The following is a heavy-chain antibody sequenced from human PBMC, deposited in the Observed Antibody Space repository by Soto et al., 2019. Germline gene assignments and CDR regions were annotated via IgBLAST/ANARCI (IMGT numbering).Heavy chain of an antibody. CDR3: ARAYCGGDCYANWFDP. D-gene: IGHD2-21*02. Sequence: SETLSLTCTVSGFSISSYYWSWIRQPPGKGLEWIGYIYYSGSTNYNPSLKSRVTISVDTSKNQFSLKLSSVTAADTAVYYCARAYCGGDCYANWFDPWGQGTLVTVSS. CDR2: IYYSGST. J-gene: IGHJ5*02. CDR1: GFSISSYY. V-gene: IGHV4-59*01.